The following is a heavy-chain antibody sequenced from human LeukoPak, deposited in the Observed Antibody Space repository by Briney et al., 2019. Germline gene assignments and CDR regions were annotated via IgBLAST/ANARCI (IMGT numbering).Heavy chain of an antibody. CDR3: AKDVVDTAMVTWGYYFDY. D-gene: IGHD5-18*01. CDR2: ICYDGSNK. V-gene: IGHV3-33*06. J-gene: IGHJ4*02. CDR1: GFTFSSYG. Sequence: GGSLRLSCAASGFTFSSYGMHWVRQAPGKGLEWVAVICYDGSNKYYADSVKGRFTISRDNSKNTLYLKMNSLRAEDTAVYYCAKDVVDTAMVTWGYYFDYWGQGTLVTVSS.